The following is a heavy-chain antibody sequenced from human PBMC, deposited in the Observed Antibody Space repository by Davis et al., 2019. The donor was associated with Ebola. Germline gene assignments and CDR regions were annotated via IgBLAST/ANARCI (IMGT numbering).Heavy chain of an antibody. CDR3: ARRGDMDY. Sequence: GESLKISCAASGFTFSSSAMSWGRQAPGKGLEWVSSIGGGGGSIYYADSVKGRFTISRDNSKNTLYLQMNSLRAEDTAVYYCARRGDMDYWGQGTLVTVSS. CDR2: IGGGGGSI. V-gene: IGHV3-23*01. D-gene: IGHD2-15*01. CDR1: GFTFSSSA. J-gene: IGHJ4*02.